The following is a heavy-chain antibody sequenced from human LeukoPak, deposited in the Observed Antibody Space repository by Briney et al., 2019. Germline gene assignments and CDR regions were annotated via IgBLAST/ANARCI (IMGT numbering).Heavy chain of an antibody. CDR2: IYYSGST. CDR1: GGSISSSSYY. CDR3: ARHSAFRGLDY. V-gene: IGHV4-39*01. J-gene: IGHJ4*02. Sequence: PSETLSLTCTVSGGSISSSSYYWGWIRQPPGKGLEWIGSIYYSGSTYYNPSLKSRVTISVDTSKNQFSLKLSSVTAADTAVYYCARHSAFRGLDYWGQGTLVTVSS.